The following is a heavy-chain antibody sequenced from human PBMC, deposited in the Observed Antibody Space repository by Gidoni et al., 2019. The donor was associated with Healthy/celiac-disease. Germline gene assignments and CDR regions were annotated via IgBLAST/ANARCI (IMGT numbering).Heavy chain of an antibody. V-gene: IGHV3-48*03. D-gene: IGHD6-19*01. Sequence: EVQLVESGGGLVQPGGSLRLSCAASGFTFSSYEMNWVRQSPGKGLELVSYISSSGSTIYYADSVKGRFTISRDNAKNSLYLQMNSLRAEDTAVYYCAPMSSGWYFDYWGQGTLVTVSS. CDR1: GFTFSSYE. J-gene: IGHJ4*02. CDR2: ISSSGSTI. CDR3: APMSSGWYFDY.